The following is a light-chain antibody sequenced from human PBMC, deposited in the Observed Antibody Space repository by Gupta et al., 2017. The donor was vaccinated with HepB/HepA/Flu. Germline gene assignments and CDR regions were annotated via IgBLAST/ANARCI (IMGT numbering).Light chain of an antibody. CDR2: SAS. J-gene: IGKJ5*01. CDR1: QDINSH. CDR3: QQCNTYPLT. V-gene: IGKV1-9*01. Sequence: DIQLTQSPSFLSASVGDRVTITCRASQDINSHLIWYQQKPGKAPKLLIYSASTLQSGVPSRFSGSGSGTEFTLTISSLQPEDFATYYCQQCNTYPLTFGQGTRLDIK.